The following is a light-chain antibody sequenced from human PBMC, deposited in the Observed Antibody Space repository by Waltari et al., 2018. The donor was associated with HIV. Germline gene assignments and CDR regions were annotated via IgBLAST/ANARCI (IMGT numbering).Light chain of an antibody. Sequence: QSALTQPRSVSGPPGQSVTISCTGTSSDVGGYNYVSWYQHHPGKAPKFMIYDVTKRPSGVPDRFSGSKSCNTASLTSSGLQAEDEADYYCCSYAGRYTYVFGTGPKVTVL. CDR1: SSDVGGYNY. CDR2: DVT. J-gene: IGLJ1*01. CDR3: CSYAGRYTYV. V-gene: IGLV2-11*01.